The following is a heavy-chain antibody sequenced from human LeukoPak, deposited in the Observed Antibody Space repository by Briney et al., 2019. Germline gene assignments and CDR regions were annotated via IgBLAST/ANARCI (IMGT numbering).Heavy chain of an antibody. CDR1: GGSISSFY. CDR2: IHYSGTT. V-gene: IGHV4-59*01. D-gene: IGHD1-26*01. J-gene: IGHJ3*02. CDR3: ARDLQYSGSYFDAFDI. Sequence: SETLSLTCTVSGGSISSFYWSWIRQPPGKALEWIGYIHYSGTTNYNPSLNSRVTISVDTSKNQFSLKLSSVTAADTAVYYCARDLQYSGSYFDAFDIWGQGTMVTVSS.